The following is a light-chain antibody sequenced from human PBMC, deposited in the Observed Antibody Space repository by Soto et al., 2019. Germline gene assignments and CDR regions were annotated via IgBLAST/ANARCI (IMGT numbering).Light chain of an antibody. Sequence: QSALTQPASVSVSPGQSITISCTGTSSDIGHYDYVSWYQQHPGKAPKLMIYHITYRPSGVSNRYSGSNSGNSASLTISGLQADDEADYYCCSLTTSHTYVFGSGTKVTVL. CDR1: SSDIGHYDY. V-gene: IGLV2-14*03. J-gene: IGLJ1*01. CDR3: CSLTTSHTYV. CDR2: HIT.